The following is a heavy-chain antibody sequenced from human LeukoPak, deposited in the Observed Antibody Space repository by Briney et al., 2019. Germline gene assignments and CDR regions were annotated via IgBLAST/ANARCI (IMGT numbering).Heavy chain of an antibody. CDR3: ATWGIGYCSGGSCYSGSIFVDY. V-gene: IGHV1-24*01. CDR1: GYTLTESS. D-gene: IGHD2-15*01. CDR2: FDPEDGET. Sequence: ASVKVSCKVSGYTLTESSMHWVRQAPGKGLEWMGGFDPEDGETIYAQKFQGRVTMTEDTSTDTACMELSSLRSEDTAVYYCATWGIGYCSGGSCYSGSIFVDYWGQGTLVTVSS. J-gene: IGHJ4*02.